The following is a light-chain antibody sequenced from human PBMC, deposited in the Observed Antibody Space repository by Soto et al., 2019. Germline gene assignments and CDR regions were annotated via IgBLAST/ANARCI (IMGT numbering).Light chain of an antibody. V-gene: IGKV1-39*01. J-gene: IGKJ4*01. CDR3: QQNYNAPLT. CDR2: AAS. Sequence: DLPMTQSPSSLSASVGDRVTITCRASQSIRSYLSWYQQKPGKAPKLLIYAASTLKSGVPSRFSGSGSGTDFTLTISSPQPEDFATYYCQQNYNAPLTFGGGTKVEIK. CDR1: QSIRSY.